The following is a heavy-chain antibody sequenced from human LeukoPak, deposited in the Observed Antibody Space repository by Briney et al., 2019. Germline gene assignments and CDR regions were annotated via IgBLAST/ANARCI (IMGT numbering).Heavy chain of an antibody. D-gene: IGHD3-10*01. J-gene: IGHJ4*02. CDR1: GGSISSGGHY. CDR2: ISSTGST. V-gene: IGHV4-61*02. Sequence: PSQTLSLTCTVSGGSISSGGHYWSWIRQPAGKGLEYLGRISSTGSTNYNPSLRSRVTISADTSKNQFSLKLTSVTAADTAVYYCARDQTYSGSGIYTYFDYWGQGILVTVSS. CDR3: ARDQTYSGSGIYTYFDY.